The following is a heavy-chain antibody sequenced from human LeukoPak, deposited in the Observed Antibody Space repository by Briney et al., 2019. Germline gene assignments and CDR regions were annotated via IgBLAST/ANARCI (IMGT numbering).Heavy chain of an antibody. Sequence: SVKVSCKASGGTFSSYTISWVRQAPGQGLEWMGRIIPILGIADYAQKFQGRVTITADKSTSTAYMELSSLRSEDTAVYYCARDIVVVVAASHYYYYGMDVRGQGTTVTVSS. J-gene: IGHJ6*02. D-gene: IGHD2-15*01. CDR1: GGTFSSYT. CDR2: IIPILGIA. V-gene: IGHV1-69*04. CDR3: ARDIVVVVAASHYYYYGMDV.